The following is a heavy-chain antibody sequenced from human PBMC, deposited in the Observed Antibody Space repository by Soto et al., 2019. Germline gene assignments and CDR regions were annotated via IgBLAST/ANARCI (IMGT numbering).Heavy chain of an antibody. J-gene: IGHJ4*02. V-gene: IGHV1-69*01. Sequence: SVEVSCKTCGGTLSTYAIYWVRQAHGQGLEWMGAIIPLFGTADYAQKLQGRVTITADESTSTAYMELSSLRSEDTAVYYCARPKGSYSSGYYYFDYWGQGTLVTVSS. CDR3: ARPKGSYSSGYYYFDY. CDR1: GGTLSTYA. CDR2: IIPLFGTA. D-gene: IGHD6-19*01.